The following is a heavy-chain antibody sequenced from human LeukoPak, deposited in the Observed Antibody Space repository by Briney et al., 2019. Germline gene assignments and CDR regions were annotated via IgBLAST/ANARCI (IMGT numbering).Heavy chain of an antibody. J-gene: IGHJ4*02. CDR1: GFTFSSYA. D-gene: IGHD3/OR15-3a*01. V-gene: IGHV3-30*04. CDR2: ISYDGSNK. Sequence: PGRSLRLSCAASGFTFSSYAMHWVRQAPGKGLEWVAVISYDGSNKYYADSVKGRFTISRDNSKNTLYLQMNSLRAEDTAVYYCARVIPGTDLLLDPCDYWGQGTRVSVSS. CDR3: ARVIPGTDLLLDPCDY.